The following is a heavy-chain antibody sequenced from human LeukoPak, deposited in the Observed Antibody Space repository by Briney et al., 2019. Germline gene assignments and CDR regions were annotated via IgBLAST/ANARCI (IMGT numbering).Heavy chain of an antibody. CDR2: FDPEDGET. CDR3: ATTLLWFGELLPNLDY. V-gene: IGHV1-24*01. Sequence: ASVKVSCKVSGYTLTELSMHWVRQAPGKGLEWMGGFDPEDGETIYAQKFQGRVNMTKDTSTDTAYMEVSSLRCEDTAVYYCATTLLWFGELLPNLDYWGQETLVTVSS. CDR1: GYTLTELS. D-gene: IGHD3-10*01. J-gene: IGHJ4*02.